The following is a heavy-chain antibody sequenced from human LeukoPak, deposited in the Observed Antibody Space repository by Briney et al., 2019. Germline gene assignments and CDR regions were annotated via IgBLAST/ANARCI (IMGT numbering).Heavy chain of an antibody. CDR3: VREGGYYHGSGSSSTPQDY. D-gene: IGHD3-10*01. CDR2: IYTTGGT. J-gene: IGHJ4*02. CDR1: GDSISSGSYY. Sequence: NSSETLSLTCTVSGDSISSGSYYWSWIRQPAGKGLEWIGRIYTTGGTNYNPSLKSRVTISADTSKNQLSLKLTSVTAADTAVYYCVREGGYYHGSGSSSTPQDYWGQGTLVTVSS. V-gene: IGHV4-61*02.